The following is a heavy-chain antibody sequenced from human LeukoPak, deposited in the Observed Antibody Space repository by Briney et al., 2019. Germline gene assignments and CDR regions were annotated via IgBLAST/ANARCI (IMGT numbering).Heavy chain of an antibody. CDR1: GFTFSSYG. CDR3: AKPATKIQLWLRGFDY. V-gene: IGHV3-30*18. D-gene: IGHD5-18*01. CDR2: ISYVGSNK. J-gene: IGHJ4*02. Sequence: GGSLRLSCAASGFTFSSYGMHWVRQAPGKGLEWVAVISYVGSNKYYADSVKGRFTISRGNSKNTLYLQMNSLRAEDTAVYYCAKPATKIQLWLRGFDYWGQGTLVTVSS.